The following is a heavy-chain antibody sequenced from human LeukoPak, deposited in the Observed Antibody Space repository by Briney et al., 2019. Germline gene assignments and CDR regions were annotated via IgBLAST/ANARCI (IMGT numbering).Heavy chain of an antibody. D-gene: IGHD1-26*01. V-gene: IGHV3-7*01. J-gene: IGHJ4*02. CDR1: GFSFSNYW. Sequence: GGSLRLSCAASGFSFSNYWMTWLRQAPGKGLEWVANIRGDESRKYYLDSVTGRFTISRDNAKNSLYLQMNTLRAEDTAVYYCARGEGLGTTNGGYYFAYWGQGSLVIVSS. CDR3: ARGEGLGTTNGGYYFAY. CDR2: IRGDESRK.